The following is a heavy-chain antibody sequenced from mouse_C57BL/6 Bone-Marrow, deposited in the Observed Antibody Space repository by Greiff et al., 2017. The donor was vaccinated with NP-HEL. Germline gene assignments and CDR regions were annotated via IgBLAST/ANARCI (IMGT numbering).Heavy chain of an antibody. J-gene: IGHJ2*01. V-gene: IGHV1-7*01. CDR2: LNPSSGYT. Sequence: QVQLKQSGAELAKPGASVKLSCKASGYTFTSYWLHWVKQRPGQGLEWIGYLNPSSGYTKYNQKFKDKATLTADKSSSTAYMQLSSLTYEDSAVYYCAIYYGSSGLDYFDYWGQGTTLTVSS. D-gene: IGHD1-1*01. CDR3: AIYYGSSGLDYFDY. CDR1: GYTFTSYW.